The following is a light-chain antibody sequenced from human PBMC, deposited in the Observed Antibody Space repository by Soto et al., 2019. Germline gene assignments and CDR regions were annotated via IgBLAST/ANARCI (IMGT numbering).Light chain of an antibody. Sequence: DIQLTQSPSFLSASVGDRVTITCRASQGISSYLAWYQQKPGIAPKLLIYAASTLQSGVTSRFSGSGSGTEFTLTISSLQPEDFASYYCQQIYDYPLTFGPGTKVDIK. CDR2: AAS. J-gene: IGKJ3*01. CDR1: QGISSY. CDR3: QQIYDYPLT. V-gene: IGKV1-9*01.